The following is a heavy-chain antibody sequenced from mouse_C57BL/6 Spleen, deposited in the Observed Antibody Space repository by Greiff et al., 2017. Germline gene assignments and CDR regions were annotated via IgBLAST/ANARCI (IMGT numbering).Heavy chain of an antibody. CDR2: ISGGGGNT. CDR1: GFTFSSYT. Sequence: EVQGVESGGGLVKPGGSLKLSCAASGFTFSSYTMSWVRQTPEKRLEWVATISGGGGNTYYPDSVKGRFTISRDNAKNTLYLQMSSLRSEDTALYYCARQGGNYLYWYFDVWGTGTTVTVSS. D-gene: IGHD2-1*01. CDR3: ARQGGNYLYWYFDV. J-gene: IGHJ1*03. V-gene: IGHV5-9*01.